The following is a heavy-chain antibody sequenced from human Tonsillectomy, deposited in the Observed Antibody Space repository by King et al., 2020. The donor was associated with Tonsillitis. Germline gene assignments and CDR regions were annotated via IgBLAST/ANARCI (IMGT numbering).Heavy chain of an antibody. D-gene: IGHD2-2*01. CDR2: IYYSGNT. Sequence: LQLQESGPGLVKPSQTLSLTCTVSGGSISSGGYYWSWIRQHPVKGLEWIGYIYYSGNTYYNPSLKSLLTISVDTSKNQFSLKLSSVTAADTAVYYCARERDYCSDSICYFMDYWGQGTLVTVSS. V-gene: IGHV4-31*01. CDR3: ARERDYCSDSICYFMDY. J-gene: IGHJ4*02. CDR1: GGSISSGGYY.